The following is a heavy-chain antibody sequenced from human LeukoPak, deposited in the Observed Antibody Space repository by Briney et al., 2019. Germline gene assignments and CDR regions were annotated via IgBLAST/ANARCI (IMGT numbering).Heavy chain of an antibody. J-gene: IGHJ5*02. CDR2: IYPGDSDI. V-gene: IGHV5-51*01. CDR1: GYSFSNCW. CDR3: ARLEGRWFDP. Sequence: GESLKISCKGSGYSFSNCWIGWVRQMPGKGLEWMGLIYPGDSDITYSPSFQGQVTISADKSISTAYLQWSSLKASDTAMYYCARLEGRWFDPWGQGTLVTVSS. D-gene: IGHD3-3*01.